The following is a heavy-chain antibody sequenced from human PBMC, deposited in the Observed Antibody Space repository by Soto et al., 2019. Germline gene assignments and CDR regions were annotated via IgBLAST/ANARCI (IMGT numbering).Heavy chain of an antibody. J-gene: IGHJ6*02. Sequence: QVQHVQSGAEVKKPGDSVKVSCKASGYSFTGHYMHWVRRAPGQGLEWMGWVNLNTGGTDYAQEFQGRVTMTTATSIRTVYLEVTRLKFDDTAIYYCARDPSSFLGRVYGMDVWGQGNGVTVSS. CDR3: ARDPSSFLGRVYGMDV. CDR1: GYSFTGHY. V-gene: IGHV1-2*02. CDR2: VNLNTGGT.